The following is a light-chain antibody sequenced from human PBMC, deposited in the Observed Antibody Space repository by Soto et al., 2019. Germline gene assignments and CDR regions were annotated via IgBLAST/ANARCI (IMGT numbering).Light chain of an antibody. V-gene: IGKV3-11*01. Sequence: VLTQSPATLSLSPGERATLSCRASQSVSSYLAWYQQKPGQAPRLLIYDASTRATGIPARFSGSGSGTDCTLTISSLEPEDFAVYYCQQRSNWYTFGQGTKLEIK. CDR3: QQRSNWYT. CDR2: DAS. J-gene: IGKJ2*01. CDR1: QSVSSY.